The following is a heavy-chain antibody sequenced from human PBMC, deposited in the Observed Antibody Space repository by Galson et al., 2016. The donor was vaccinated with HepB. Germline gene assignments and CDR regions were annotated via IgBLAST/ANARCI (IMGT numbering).Heavy chain of an antibody. CDR2: IHAGNGNT. J-gene: IGHJ4*02. CDR3: ARDEKRASYYFDS. Sequence: SVKVSCKASGYTFTSYPIHWVRQAPGQRLEWMGWIHAGNGNTKHSQKFQGRVTITRDTSASTAYMELSSLRSEDTAVYYCARDEKRASYYFDSWGQGTLVTVSS. V-gene: IGHV1-3*01. CDR1: GYTFTSYP. D-gene: IGHD6-25*01.